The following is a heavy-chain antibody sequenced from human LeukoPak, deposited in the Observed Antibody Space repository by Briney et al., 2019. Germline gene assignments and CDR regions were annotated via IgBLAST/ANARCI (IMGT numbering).Heavy chain of an antibody. D-gene: IGHD5-12*01. CDR3: AKDRHSGYEFDY. Sequence: GGSLRLSCAASGFTFRSYAMSWVREAPGKGLEWVSAISGSGGSTYYADSVKGRFTISRDNSKNTLYLQMNSLRAEDTAVYYCAKDRHSGYEFDYWGQGTLVTVSS. V-gene: IGHV3-23*01. J-gene: IGHJ4*02. CDR1: GFTFRSYA. CDR2: ISGSGGST.